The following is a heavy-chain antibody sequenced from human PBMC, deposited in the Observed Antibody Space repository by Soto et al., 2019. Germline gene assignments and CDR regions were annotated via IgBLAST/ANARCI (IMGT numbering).Heavy chain of an antibody. CDR2: IYHSGST. J-gene: IGHJ4*02. CDR3: AKDRPYNWNDFEHLDLFDY. CDR1: GGSISSGGYS. D-gene: IGHD1-20*01. V-gene: IGHV4-30-2*01. Sequence: SETLSLTCAVSGGSISSGGYSWSWIRQPPGKGLEWIGYIYHSGSTYYNPSLKSRVTISVDRSKNQFSLKLSSVTAADTAVYYCAKDRPYNWNDFEHLDLFDYWGQGTLVTVSS.